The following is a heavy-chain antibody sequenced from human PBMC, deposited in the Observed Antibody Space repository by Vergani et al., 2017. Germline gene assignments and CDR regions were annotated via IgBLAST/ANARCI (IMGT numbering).Heavy chain of an antibody. Sequence: QVPLQQWGAGLLKPSETLSLTCAVYGGSFRGYYWSWIRQPPGKGLEWNGEINHSGSTNYNPSLKSRVTISVDTSKNQFPLKLSSVTAADTAVYYCARGTTLLIAAAGRDWFDPWGQGTLVTVSS. CDR1: GGSFRGYY. V-gene: IGHV4-34*01. J-gene: IGHJ5*02. CDR3: ARGTTLLIAAAGRDWFDP. CDR2: INHSGST. D-gene: IGHD6-13*01.